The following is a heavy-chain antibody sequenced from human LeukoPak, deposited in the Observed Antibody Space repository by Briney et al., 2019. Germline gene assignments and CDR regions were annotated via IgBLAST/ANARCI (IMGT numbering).Heavy chain of an antibody. J-gene: IGHJ4*02. CDR1: GFTFSSYEM. CDR2: IYHSGST. V-gene: IGHV4-4*02. Sequence: GSLRLSCAASGFTFSSYEMNWVRQPPGKGLEWIGEIYHSGSTNYNPSLKSRVTISVDKSKNQFSLKLSSVTAADTAVYYCASRLWFGELSYSFDYWGQGTLVTVSS. D-gene: IGHD3-10*01. CDR3: ASRLWFGELSYSFDY.